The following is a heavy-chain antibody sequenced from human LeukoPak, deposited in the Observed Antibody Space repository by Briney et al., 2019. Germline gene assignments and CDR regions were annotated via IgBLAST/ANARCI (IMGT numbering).Heavy chain of an antibody. CDR2: IIPIFGTA. CDR1: GGTFSSYA. D-gene: IGHD3-22*01. V-gene: IGHV1-69*13. Sequence: SVKVSCKASGGTFSSYAISWVRQAPGQGLEWMGGIIPIFGTANYAQKFQGRVTITADESTSTAYMELSTLRSEDTAVYYCARAPITMIVVDLGYYGMDVWGQGTTVTVSS. CDR3: ARAPITMIVVDLGYYGMDV. J-gene: IGHJ6*02.